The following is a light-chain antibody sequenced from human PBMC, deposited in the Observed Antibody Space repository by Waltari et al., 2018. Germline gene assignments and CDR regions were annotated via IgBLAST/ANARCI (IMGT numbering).Light chain of an antibody. J-gene: IGKJ1*01. V-gene: IGKV3-11*01. Sequence: EVVLTQSPVTLSLSPGERAILSCRAGQSIRTSLAWYQQNPGQPPRLLIYDVSTRAAAIPARFSGSGSGTDFTLTISSLEPEDFAVYCCQQYSDWPPGTFGQGTKVEVK. CDR3: QQYSDWPPGT. CDR1: QSIRTS. CDR2: DVS.